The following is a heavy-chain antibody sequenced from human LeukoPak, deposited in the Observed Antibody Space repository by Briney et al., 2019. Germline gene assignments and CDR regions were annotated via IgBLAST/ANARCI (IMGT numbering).Heavy chain of an antibody. CDR3: ARVAGTTVVTLFDY. Sequence: PSETLSLTCTVSGGSISSYYWSWIRQPPGKGLEWMGYIYYSGSTNYNPSLKSRVTISVDTSKNQFSLKLSSVTAADTAVYYCARVAGTTVVTLFDYWGQGTLVTVSS. D-gene: IGHD4-23*01. CDR1: GGSISSYY. J-gene: IGHJ4*02. V-gene: IGHV4-59*08. CDR2: IYYSGST.